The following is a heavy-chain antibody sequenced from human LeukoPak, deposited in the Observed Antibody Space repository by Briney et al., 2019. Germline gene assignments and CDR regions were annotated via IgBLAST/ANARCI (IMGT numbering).Heavy chain of an antibody. D-gene: IGHD2-15*01. Sequence: SVKVSCKASAGTFSSYAISWVRQAPGEGIEWMGRIIPILGIANYAQKFQGKVTITADKSTSTAYMELSSLRSEDTAVYYCAREIVVVVAAHFDYWGQGTLVTVSS. CDR1: AGTFSSYA. CDR2: IIPILGIA. V-gene: IGHV1-69*04. J-gene: IGHJ4*02. CDR3: AREIVVVVAAHFDY.